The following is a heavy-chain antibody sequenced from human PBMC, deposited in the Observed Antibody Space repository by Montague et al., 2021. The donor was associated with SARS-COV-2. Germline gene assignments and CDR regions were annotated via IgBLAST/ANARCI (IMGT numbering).Heavy chain of an antibody. CDR1: GYSISSGYF. CDR3: ARAYCGGDCNYLYIWFDS. J-gene: IGHJ5*01. V-gene: IGHV4-38-2*02. Sequence: SETLSLTCSVSGYSISSGYFWGCIRQPPGKGLEWFGAIYHGGFTHYNSPLNSRLIRSLDTSKNQFSLMLSSVTAADTAIYYSARAYCGGDCNYLYIWFDSWGQGALVTVSS. CDR2: IYHGGFT. D-gene: IGHD2-21*01.